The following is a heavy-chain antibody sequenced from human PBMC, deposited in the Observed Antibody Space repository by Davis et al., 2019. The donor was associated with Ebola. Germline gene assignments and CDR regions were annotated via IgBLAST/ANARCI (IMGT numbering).Heavy chain of an antibody. CDR3: ARGSTSRTYSFGY. J-gene: IGHJ4*02. CDR1: DYAISSGHY. V-gene: IGHV4-38-2*02. Sequence: PSETLSLTCTVSDYAISSGHYWGWIRQAPGKGLEWTGNIFHTGCTYYNPSLKSRVTLSVDTSKNQFSLNLSSVTAADTAVYYCARGSTSRTYSFGYWGQGTLVTVSS. D-gene: IGHD2-21*01. CDR2: IFHTGCT.